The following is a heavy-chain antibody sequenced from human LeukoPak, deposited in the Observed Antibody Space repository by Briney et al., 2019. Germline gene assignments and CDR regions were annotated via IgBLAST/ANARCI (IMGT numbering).Heavy chain of an antibody. Sequence: ASVKVSCKASGFIFTNYYMHWVRQAPGQVLEWMGFIDPRGGTRSYAQNFQGRVTMTWDTSASTVYIELSSLRSEDTAVYYCARESPLVCYFDCWGQEPWSPSP. CDR2: IDPRGGTR. D-gene: IGHD3-10*01. V-gene: IGHV1-46*01. J-gene: IGHJ5*01. CDR1: GFIFTNYY. CDR3: ARESPLVCYFDC.